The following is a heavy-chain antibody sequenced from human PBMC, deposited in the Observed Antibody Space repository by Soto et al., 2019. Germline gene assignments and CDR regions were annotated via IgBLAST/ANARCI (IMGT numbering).Heavy chain of an antibody. Sequence: AAVKVSCKASGYTFTSYCISWVRQAPGQGPEWMGRISAYDGNTSYAQKLQGRVTMTRDTSTSTVYMELSSLRSEDTAVYYCARDSLDIVATTYYYYYGMDVWGQGTTVTVSS. D-gene: IGHD5-12*01. CDR1: GYTFTSYC. J-gene: IGHJ6*02. V-gene: IGHV1-18*01. CDR3: ARDSLDIVATTYYYYYGMDV. CDR2: ISAYDGNT.